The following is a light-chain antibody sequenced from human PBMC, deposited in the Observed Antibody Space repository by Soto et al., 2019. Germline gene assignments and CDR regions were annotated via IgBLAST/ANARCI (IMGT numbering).Light chain of an antibody. CDR1: QSVSSSY. CDR3: EQYGSSVFT. CDR2: GAS. V-gene: IGKV3-20*01. J-gene: IGKJ3*01. Sequence: EIVLTQSPGTLSLSPGERATLSCRASQSVSSSYLAWYQQKPGQAPRLLIYGASSSATGITDRFSGSGSGTDFTLTISRLEPEYFAVYYCEQYGSSVFTFGPGTKVDIK.